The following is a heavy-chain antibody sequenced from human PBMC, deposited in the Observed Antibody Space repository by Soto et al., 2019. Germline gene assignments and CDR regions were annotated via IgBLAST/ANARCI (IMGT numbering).Heavy chain of an antibody. CDR1: GGSISSSSYY. Sequence: SETLSLTCTVSGGSISSSSYYWGWIRQSPGKGLEWIGSIYYSGSTYYNPSLKSRVTISVDTSKNQFSLKLSSVTAADTAVYYCARRASSSWYGNWFDPWGQGTLVTVSS. D-gene: IGHD6-13*01. J-gene: IGHJ5*02. V-gene: IGHV4-39*01. CDR2: IYYSGST. CDR3: ARRASSSWYGNWFDP.